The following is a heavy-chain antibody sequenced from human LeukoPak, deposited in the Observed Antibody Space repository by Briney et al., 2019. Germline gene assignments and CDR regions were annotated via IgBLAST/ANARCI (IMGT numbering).Heavy chain of an antibody. Sequence: GGSLRLSCAASGFTFSDYYMSWIRQAPGKGLEWVSYISSSGSTIYYADSVKGRFTISRDNAKNSLYLQMNSLRAEDTAVYYCASLYDFWSGYYKDYWGQGTLVTVSS. CDR1: GFTFSDYY. D-gene: IGHD3-3*01. J-gene: IGHJ4*02. CDR3: ASLYDFWSGYYKDY. V-gene: IGHV3-11*04. CDR2: ISSSGSTI.